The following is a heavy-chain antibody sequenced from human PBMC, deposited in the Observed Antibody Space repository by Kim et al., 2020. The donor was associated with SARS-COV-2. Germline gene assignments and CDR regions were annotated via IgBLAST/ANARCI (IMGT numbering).Heavy chain of an antibody. J-gene: IGHJ6*02. Sequence: GGSLRLSCAASGFTFSNAWMSWVRQAPGKGLEWVGRIKSKTDGGTTDYAAPVKGRFTISRDDSKNTLYLQMNSLKTEDTAVYYCTTDADDFWSGYQPVGVSDYYGMDVWGQGTTVTVSS. D-gene: IGHD3-3*01. CDR1: GFTFSNAW. V-gene: IGHV3-15*01. CDR2: IKSKTDGGTT. CDR3: TTDADDFWSGYQPVGVSDYYGMDV.